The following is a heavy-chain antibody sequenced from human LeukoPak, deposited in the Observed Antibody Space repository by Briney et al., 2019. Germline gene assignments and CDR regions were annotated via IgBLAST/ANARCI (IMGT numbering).Heavy chain of an antibody. V-gene: IGHV3-33*01. Sequence: GGSLRLSCAASGFTLTRCGMHWIRQAPGKGLEWVAVLWAHGRSEYYADSVKGRFSISRDTSRSTVHLQMNSLRAEDTAVYYCARDDDTSSHYSLFEYWGQGTRVTVSS. CDR1: GFTLTRCG. J-gene: IGHJ4*02. D-gene: IGHD3-22*01. CDR3: ARDDDTSSHYSLFEY. CDR2: LWAHGRSE.